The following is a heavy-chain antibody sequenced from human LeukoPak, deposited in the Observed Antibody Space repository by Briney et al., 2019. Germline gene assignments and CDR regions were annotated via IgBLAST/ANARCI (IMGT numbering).Heavy chain of an antibody. D-gene: IGHD3-16*02. V-gene: IGHV7-4-1*02. J-gene: IGHJ4*02. Sequence: GASVKVSCKASGYSFTNYAMNWVRQAPGQGLEFMGWIHPTTGNPAYAQGFSGRFVFSLDTSVTTTYLQINDLKAEDTAVYLCARALDSLGGLSLPDYWGQGTLVTVSS. CDR2: IHPTTGNP. CDR3: ARALDSLGGLSLPDY. CDR1: GYSFTNYA.